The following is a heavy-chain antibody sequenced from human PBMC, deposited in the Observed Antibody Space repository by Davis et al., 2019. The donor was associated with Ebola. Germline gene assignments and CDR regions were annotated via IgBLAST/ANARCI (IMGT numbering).Heavy chain of an antibody. V-gene: IGHV5-51*01. CDR2: IYPGDSDT. J-gene: IGHJ2*01. D-gene: IGHD3-3*01. CDR1: GYSFTSYW. CDR3: ARTNYDYRSGYTYWYFDL. Sequence: KVSCKGSGYSFTSYWIGWVRQMPGKGLEWMGIIYPGDSDTRYSPSFHGQVIISVDKSINTAYLQWSSLKASDSAIYYCARTNYDYRSGYTYWYFDLWGRGTLVTVSS.